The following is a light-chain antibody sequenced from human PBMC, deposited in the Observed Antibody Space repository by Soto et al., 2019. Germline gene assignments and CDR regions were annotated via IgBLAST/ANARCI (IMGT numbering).Light chain of an antibody. CDR1: QGVSSSY. V-gene: IGKV3-20*01. J-gene: IGKJ4*01. CDR3: QHYRTS. CDR2: GAS. Sequence: EIVLTQSPGTLSLSPGERGTLSWRASQGVSSSYLAWYQQKPGQPPRLLIYGASSRATGIPDRFSGSGSGTDFTLTITRLEPEDFAVYYCQHYRTSFGGGTKVEIK.